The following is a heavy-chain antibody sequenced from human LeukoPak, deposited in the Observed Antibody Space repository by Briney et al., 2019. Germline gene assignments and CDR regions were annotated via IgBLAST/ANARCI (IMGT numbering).Heavy chain of an antibody. CDR2: FDPEDGET. D-gene: IGHD2-15*01. Sequence: ASVKVSCKVSGYTLTELSMHWVRQAPGKGLEWMGGFDPEDGETIYAQKFQGRVTMTEDTSTDTAYMELSSLRSEDTAVYYCATPNRRYCSGGSCYYPSPTFDYWGQGTLVTVSS. J-gene: IGHJ4*02. V-gene: IGHV1-24*01. CDR3: ATPNRRYCSGGSCYYPSPTFDY. CDR1: GYTLTELS.